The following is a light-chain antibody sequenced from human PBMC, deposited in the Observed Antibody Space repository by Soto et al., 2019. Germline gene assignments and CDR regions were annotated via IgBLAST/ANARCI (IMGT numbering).Light chain of an antibody. V-gene: IGKV3-15*01. CDR3: QQYYEWPPTWT. CDR2: GAS. J-gene: IGKJ1*01. Sequence: IVLTQSPTTRSVSPGERATLSCRASQTVTRSYLAWYQQKPGQAPRLLIYGASTRATGIPARFSGSGSGAEFTRTLSSLESQAFAFDYCQQYYEWPPTWTFGHGTKVDI. CDR1: QTVTRSY.